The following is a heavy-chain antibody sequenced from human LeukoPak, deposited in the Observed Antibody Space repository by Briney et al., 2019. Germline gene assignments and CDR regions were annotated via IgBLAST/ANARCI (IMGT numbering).Heavy chain of an antibody. CDR3: ARNWFDP. CDR2: IYSGGST. Sequence: GGSLRLSCRASGFIFGDYPMSWVRQAPGKGLEWVSVIYSGGSTYYADSVKGRFTISRDKSKNTVYLQMNSLRFEDTAMYYCARNWFDPWGQGTLVTVSS. J-gene: IGHJ5*02. CDR1: GFIFGDYP. V-gene: IGHV3-53*05.